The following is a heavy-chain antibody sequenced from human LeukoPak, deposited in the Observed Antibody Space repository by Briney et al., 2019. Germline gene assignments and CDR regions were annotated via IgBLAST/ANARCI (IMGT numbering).Heavy chain of an antibody. CDR2: IYPGDSES. V-gene: IGHV5-51*01. D-gene: IGHD2-15*01. J-gene: IGHJ4*02. Sequence: GESLKISCKGSGYSFTSYWIGWVRQMPGKGLEWMGIIYPGDSESRYSPSFQGQVTISADKSINTAYLQWSSLKASDSAMYYCGRRLIDCSGSACYDSGFDYWGQGTLVTVSS. CDR1: GYSFTSYW. CDR3: GRRLIDCSGSACYDSGFDY.